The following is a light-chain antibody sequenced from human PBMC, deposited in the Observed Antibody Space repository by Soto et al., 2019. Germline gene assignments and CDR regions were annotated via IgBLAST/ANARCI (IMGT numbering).Light chain of an antibody. Sequence: IVLTQSPGTLSLSPGERATLSCRASQSVSSSYLAWSQQKPGQAPRLRVYGASSRATGIPDGLSGRGSGTDFTVTVSRLEHADCAVYYCKQYGSSPWTSGKGTKVQIK. J-gene: IGKJ1*01. CDR3: KQYGSSPWT. CDR1: QSVSSSY. V-gene: IGKV3-20*01. CDR2: GAS.